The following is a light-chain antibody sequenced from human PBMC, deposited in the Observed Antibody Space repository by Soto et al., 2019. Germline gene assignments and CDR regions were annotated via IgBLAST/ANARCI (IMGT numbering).Light chain of an antibody. CDR3: QQYSIPTT. Sequence: DIELTQSPATLSLSPGERGTLSCGASQSINSNYLACYQQKPGLPPMLVIYDTSMRAPGIPDRLTGSGSGTDSTLTISRLEPEDAAIYYCQQYSIPTTFGQGTRLEIK. J-gene: IGKJ5*01. V-gene: IGKV3D-20*01. CDR2: DTS. CDR1: QSINSNY.